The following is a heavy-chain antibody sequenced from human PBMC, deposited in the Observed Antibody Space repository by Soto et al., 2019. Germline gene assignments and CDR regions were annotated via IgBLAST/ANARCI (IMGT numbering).Heavy chain of an antibody. Sequence: FGYRISTFGVPWLMGIQMKGLEWMGSIHPGESDTRYSPSFQGQVTISADRSRTTAYLQWSSLKASDTAMYYCARHEANYYKFYGSDVSGPGPWVT. V-gene: IGHV5-51*01. D-gene: IGHD1-7*01. CDR1: GYRISTFG. CDR2: IHPGESDT. CDR3: ARHEANYYKFYGSDV. J-gene: IGHJ6*02.